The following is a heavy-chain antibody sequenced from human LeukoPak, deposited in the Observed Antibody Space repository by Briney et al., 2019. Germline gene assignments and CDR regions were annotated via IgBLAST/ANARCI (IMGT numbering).Heavy chain of an antibody. CDR2: IYYSGST. V-gene: IGHV4-61*09. J-gene: IGHJ6*02. D-gene: IGHD3-3*01. CDR1: GGSISSGSYY. Sequence: PSQTLSLTCTVSGGSISSGSYYWSWIRQPAGKGLEWIGYIYYSGSTYYNPSLKSRVTISVDTSKNQFSLKLSSVTAADTAVYYCARVGVVHYGMDVWGQGTTVTVSS. CDR3: ARVGVVHYGMDV.